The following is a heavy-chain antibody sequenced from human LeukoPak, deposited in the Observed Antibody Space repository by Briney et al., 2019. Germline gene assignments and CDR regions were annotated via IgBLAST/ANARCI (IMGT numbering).Heavy chain of an antibody. CDR3: ARVGSHYDF. CDR1: GFTVSSNY. Sequence: PGGSLRLSCAASGFTVSSNYMSWVRQAPGKGLEWVAVISYDGSNKYYADSVKGRFTISRDNSKNTLYLQMNSLRAEDTAVYYCARVGSHYDFWGQGTLVTVSS. V-gene: IGHV3-30-3*01. CDR2: ISYDGSNK. D-gene: IGHD3-3*01. J-gene: IGHJ4*02.